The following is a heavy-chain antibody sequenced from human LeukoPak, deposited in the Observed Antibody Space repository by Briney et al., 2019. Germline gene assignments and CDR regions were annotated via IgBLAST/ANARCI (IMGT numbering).Heavy chain of an antibody. D-gene: IGHD6-6*01. V-gene: IGHV5-51*01. J-gene: IGHJ4*02. Sequence: GESLKISCKGSPYSFTTYWIVWVRQMTGKGLEWMGIIYPHDSDTRYSPSFLGQVTISADKSINTAYLQWSSLKASDTAMYYCARLQSSSSGPVDYWGQGTLVSVSS. CDR3: ARLQSSSSGPVDY. CDR2: IYPHDSDT. CDR1: PYSFTTYW.